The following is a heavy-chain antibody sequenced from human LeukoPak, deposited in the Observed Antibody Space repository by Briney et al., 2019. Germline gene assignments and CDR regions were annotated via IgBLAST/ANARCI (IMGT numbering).Heavy chain of an antibody. CDR3: ARGPIGGLRKGFDI. CDR2: INTHNGAT. V-gene: IGHV1-18*01. CDR1: GNNFTNYG. J-gene: IGHJ4*02. Sequence: ASVKVSCKASGNNFTNYGISWVRQVPGQGLEWMGWINTHNGATNYAQHFQGRVTMTTDTAVTTAYMDLDGLISDDAAVYFCARGPIGGLRKGFDIWGQGTLVTVSS. D-gene: IGHD1-26*01.